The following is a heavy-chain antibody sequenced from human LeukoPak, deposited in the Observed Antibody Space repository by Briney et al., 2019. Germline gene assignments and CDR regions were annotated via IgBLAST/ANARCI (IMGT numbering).Heavy chain of an antibody. CDR3: ARRFWSGYYTPYYFDY. CDR1: GGSISSYY. Sequence: SETLSLTCTVSGGSISSYYWSWIRQPPGKGLEWIGYIYYSGSTNYNPSLKSRVTISVDTSKNQFSLKLSSVTAADTAVYYCARRFWSGYYTPYYFDYWGQGTLVTVSS. D-gene: IGHD3-3*01. CDR2: IYYSGST. J-gene: IGHJ4*02. V-gene: IGHV4-59*08.